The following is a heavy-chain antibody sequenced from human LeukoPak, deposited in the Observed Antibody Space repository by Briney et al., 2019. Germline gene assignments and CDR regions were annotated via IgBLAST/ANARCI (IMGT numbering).Heavy chain of an antibody. V-gene: IGHV4-59*08. Sequence: SETLSLTCTVSGGSISSYYWSWIRQPPGKGLEWIGYISYSGTTNYNPSLKSRATMSVDMSKSQFSLRLSSVTAADAAVYFCARHRSTSEVDYWGQGILVTVSS. J-gene: IGHJ4*02. CDR3: ARHRSTSEVDY. CDR2: ISYSGTT. D-gene: IGHD5-12*01. CDR1: GGSISSYY.